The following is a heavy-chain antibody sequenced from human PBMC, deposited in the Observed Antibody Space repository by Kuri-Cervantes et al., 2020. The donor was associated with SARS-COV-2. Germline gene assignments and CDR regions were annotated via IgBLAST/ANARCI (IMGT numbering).Heavy chain of an antibody. CDR3: ARGYSVSDFGPQGY. J-gene: IGHJ4*02. CDR1: GFTFSSYG. Sequence: LSLTCAASGFTFSSYGMHWVRQAPGKGLEWVAFIRYDGSNKYYADSVKGRFTISRDNSKNTLYLQMNSLRSEDTAVYYCARGYSVSDFGPQGYWGQGTLVTVSS. V-gene: IGHV3-30*02. D-gene: IGHD5/OR15-5a*01. CDR2: IRYDGSNK.